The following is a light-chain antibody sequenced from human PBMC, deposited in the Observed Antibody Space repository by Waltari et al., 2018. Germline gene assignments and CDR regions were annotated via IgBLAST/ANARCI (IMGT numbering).Light chain of an antibody. Sequence: QSALTQPASVSRSPGQSISISCIGTSSDIGTFNLVSWYLQYPGSAPKLLIYYVSQRPSGVSNRFSGSKSGNTASLTISGLQAEDEAIYYCCSYAGSRTWVFGGGAKLTVL. CDR1: SSDIGTFNL. J-gene: IGLJ3*02. V-gene: IGLV2-23*02. CDR2: YVS. CDR3: CSYAGSRTWV.